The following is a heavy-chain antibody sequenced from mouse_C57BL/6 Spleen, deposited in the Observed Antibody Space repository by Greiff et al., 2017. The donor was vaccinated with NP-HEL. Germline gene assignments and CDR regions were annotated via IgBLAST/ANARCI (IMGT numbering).Heavy chain of an antibody. CDR1: GYSFTDYN. V-gene: IGHV1-39*01. CDR2: INPNYGTT. J-gene: IGHJ3*01. Sequence: VQLKESGPELVKPGASVKISCKASGYSFTDYNMNWVKQSNGKSLEWIGVINPNYGTTSYNQKFKGKATLTVDQSSSTAYMQLNSLTSEDSAVYYCARPLYYGSSYWFAYWGQGTLVTVSA. CDR3: ARPLYYGSSYWFAY. D-gene: IGHD1-1*01.